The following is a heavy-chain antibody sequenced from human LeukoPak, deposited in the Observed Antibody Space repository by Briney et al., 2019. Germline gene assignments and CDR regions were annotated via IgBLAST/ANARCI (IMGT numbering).Heavy chain of an antibody. J-gene: IGHJ4*02. Sequence: SETLSLTCAVYGGSFSGYYWSWIRQPPGKGLEWIGEINHSGSTNYNPSLKSRVTISVDTSKNQFSLKLSSVTAADTAVYYCARKHGSWYPTALDYWGQGTLVTVSS. V-gene: IGHV4-34*01. CDR3: ARKHGSWYPTALDY. CDR1: GGSFSGYY. CDR2: INHSGST. D-gene: IGHD6-13*01.